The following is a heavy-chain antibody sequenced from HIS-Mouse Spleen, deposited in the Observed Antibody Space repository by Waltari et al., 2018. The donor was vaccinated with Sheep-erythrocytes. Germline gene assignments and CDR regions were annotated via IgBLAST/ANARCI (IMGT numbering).Heavy chain of an antibody. J-gene: IGHJ4*02. CDR3: AREGYDSSGYYPDY. CDR2: ISYDGSNK. V-gene: IGHV3-30-3*01. D-gene: IGHD3-22*01. Sequence: LEWVAVISYDGSNKYYADSVKGRFTISRDNSKNTLYLQMNSLRAEDTAVYYCAREGYDSSGYYPDYWGQGTLVTVSS.